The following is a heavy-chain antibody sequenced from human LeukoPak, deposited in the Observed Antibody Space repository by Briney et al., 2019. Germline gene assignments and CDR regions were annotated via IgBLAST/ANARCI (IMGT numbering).Heavy chain of an antibody. CDR1: GYTFTSYG. CDR2: ISAYNGNT. D-gene: IGHD1-26*01. J-gene: IGHJ4*02. Sequence: ASVKVSCKASGYTFTSYGISWVRQAPGQGLEWMGWISAYNGNTNYAQKLQGRVTMTTDTSTSTAHMELRSLRSDDTAVYYCARDPKWELLSPIPYYFDYWGQGTLVTVSS. CDR3: ARDPKWELLSPIPYYFDY. V-gene: IGHV1-18*01.